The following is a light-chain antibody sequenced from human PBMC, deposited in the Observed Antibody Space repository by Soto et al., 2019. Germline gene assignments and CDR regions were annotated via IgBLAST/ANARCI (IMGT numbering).Light chain of an antibody. J-gene: IGKJ4*01. CDR2: LGS. CDR1: QSLLHRNGYNY. V-gene: IGKV2-28*01. Sequence: DIVLTQSPLSLPVTPGAPASISCRSSQSLLHRNGYNYLDWYLQKPGQSPQLLIYLGSNRAAGVPDRFSGSGSGTDFTLKISRVEAADVGSYYCMQALLTTISFGGGTKV. CDR3: MQALLTTIS.